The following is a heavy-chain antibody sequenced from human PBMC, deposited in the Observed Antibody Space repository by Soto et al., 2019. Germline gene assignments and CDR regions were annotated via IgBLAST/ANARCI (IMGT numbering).Heavy chain of an antibody. CDR2: IRSKANSYAT. Sequence: GGSLRLSCAASGFTFSGSAMHWVRQASGKGLEWVGRIRSKANSYATAYAASVKGRFTISRDDSKNTAYLQMNSLKTEDTAVYYCTREGIADYYYYYGMDVWGQGTTVTVSS. D-gene: IGHD6-13*01. V-gene: IGHV3-73*01. CDR1: GFTFSGSA. CDR3: TREGIADYYYYYGMDV. J-gene: IGHJ6*02.